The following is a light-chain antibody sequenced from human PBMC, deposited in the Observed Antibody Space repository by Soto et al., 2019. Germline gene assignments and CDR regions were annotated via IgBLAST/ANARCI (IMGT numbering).Light chain of an antibody. Sequence: QSALTQPPSASGSPGQSVTISCTGTSSDVGADKDVSWYQQYPGKAPKLMNYEVSKRPSGVPDRFSGSKSGKTASLTVSGLQPEDEADYNCTSYAGSNMWVFGGGTKLTVL. J-gene: IGLJ3*02. CDR1: SSDVGADKD. CDR3: TSYAGSNMWV. V-gene: IGLV2-8*01. CDR2: EVS.